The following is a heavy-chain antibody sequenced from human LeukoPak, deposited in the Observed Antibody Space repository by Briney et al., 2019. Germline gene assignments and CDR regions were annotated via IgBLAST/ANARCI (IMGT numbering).Heavy chain of an antibody. CDR1: GFTFSSYA. D-gene: IGHD1-26*01. CDR3: ARDRSGSTH. Sequence: GGSLRLSCAASGFTFSSYAMSWVRQAPGKGLEWVSLVDSGGDTYYADSVKGRFTIPRDNSKNTLYLLMNSLRADDTAVYYCARDRSGSTHWGQGTLVTVSS. CDR2: VDSGGDT. V-gene: IGHV3-23*01. J-gene: IGHJ4*02.